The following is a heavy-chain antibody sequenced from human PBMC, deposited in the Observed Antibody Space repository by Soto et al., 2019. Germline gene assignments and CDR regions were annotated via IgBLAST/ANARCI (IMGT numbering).Heavy chain of an antibody. V-gene: IGHV4-61*01. J-gene: IGHJ6*02. CDR3: ARTYCTTTACKAHGIDV. CDR1: GGSVSSGSYY. Sequence: QVQLQESGPGLLKPSETLSLTCTVSGGSVSSGSYYWTWIRQPPGKGLEWLGYIYYSGTTNYNPPLKSRITIAVDTSGNQFSLKLSSVTAADTAVYFCARTYCTTTACKAHGIDVWGQGTTVTVSS. CDR2: IYYSGTT. D-gene: IGHD4-4*01.